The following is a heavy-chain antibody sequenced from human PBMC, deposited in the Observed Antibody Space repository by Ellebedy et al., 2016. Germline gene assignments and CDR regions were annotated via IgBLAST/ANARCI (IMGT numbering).Heavy chain of an antibody. CDR3: VRLFRSGYYLPYNWFDP. V-gene: IGHV4-39*01. Sequence: SETLSLTCTVSGGSISGSSYYWAWIRQPPGKGLEWIGSIYYTGSTYYNPSLKSRVTISVDTSKNQFSLKLSSLTAADTAVYYCVRLFRSGYYLPYNWFDPWGQGTLVTVSS. CDR1: GGSISGSSYY. J-gene: IGHJ5*02. CDR2: IYYTGST. D-gene: IGHD3-3*01.